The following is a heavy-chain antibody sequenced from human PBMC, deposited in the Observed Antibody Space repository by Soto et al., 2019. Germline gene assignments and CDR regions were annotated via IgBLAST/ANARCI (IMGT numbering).Heavy chain of an antibody. J-gene: IGHJ4*02. CDR1: GFSLSTSGVG. CDR3: AHKGPEDWPLDY. D-gene: IGHD3-9*01. CDR2: IYWDDSK. Sequence: QITLKESGPTLVRPTQTLTLTCAFSGFSLSTSGVGVRWIRQPPGKALEWLAVIYWDDSKHYSPSLRSRLTITKDTSKNQVVLTMTNMDPMDTGTYYCAHKGPEDWPLDYWGQGTLGTVSS. V-gene: IGHV2-5*02.